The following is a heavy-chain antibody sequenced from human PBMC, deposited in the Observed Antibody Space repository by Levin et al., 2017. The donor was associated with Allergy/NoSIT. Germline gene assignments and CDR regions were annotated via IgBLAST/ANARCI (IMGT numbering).Heavy chain of an antibody. D-gene: IGHD2-2*01. V-gene: IGHV4-31*03. J-gene: IGHJ4*02. CDR3: ARGYCSSTSCSRGYIYFDY. CDR2: IYYSGST. CDR1: GGSISSGGYY. Sequence: PSETLSLTCTVSGGSISSGGYYWSWIRQHPGKGLEWIGYIYYSGSTYYNPSLKSRVTISVDTSKNQFSLKLSSVTAADTAVYYCARGYCSSTSCSRGYIYFDYWGQGTLVTVSS.